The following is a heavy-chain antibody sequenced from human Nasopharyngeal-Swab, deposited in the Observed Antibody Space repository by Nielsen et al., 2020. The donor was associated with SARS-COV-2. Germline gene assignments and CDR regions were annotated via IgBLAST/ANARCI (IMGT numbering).Heavy chain of an antibody. V-gene: IGHV3-23*01. CDR1: EFTFSSYA. J-gene: IGHJ5*02. D-gene: IGHD2-15*01. CDR2: ISGSGDSQ. CDR3: AKRGVAVAATSWFDP. Sequence: GGSLRLSCAASEFTFSSYAMSWVRPAPGKGLEWVSDISGSGDSQFYSDSVKGRFTMSRDNSKNMQYLQMSSLRAEDTAVYYCAKRGVAVAATSWFDPWGQGTLVTVSS.